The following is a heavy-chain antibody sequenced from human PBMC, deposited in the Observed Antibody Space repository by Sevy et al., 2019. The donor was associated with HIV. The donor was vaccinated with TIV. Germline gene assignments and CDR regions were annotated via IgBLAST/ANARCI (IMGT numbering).Heavy chain of an antibody. Sequence: SETLYLTCAVYGGSFSGYYWSWIRQPPGKGLEWIGEINHSGSTNYNPSLKSRVTISVDTSKNQFSLKLSSVTAADTAVYYCARSLRLRSYSGAFDIWGQGTMVTVSS. CDR1: GGSFSGYY. CDR3: ARSLRLRSYSGAFDI. D-gene: IGHD3-3*01. V-gene: IGHV4-34*01. J-gene: IGHJ3*02. CDR2: INHSGST.